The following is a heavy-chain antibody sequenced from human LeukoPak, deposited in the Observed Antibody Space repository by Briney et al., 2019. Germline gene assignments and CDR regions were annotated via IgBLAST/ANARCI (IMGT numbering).Heavy chain of an antibody. CDR3: ASGRRGYDRDYADY. D-gene: IGHD3-3*01. J-gene: IGHJ4*02. V-gene: IGHV1-69*13. CDR1: GGTFSSYA. Sequence: GASVKVSCKASGGTFSSYAISWVRQAPGQGLEWMGGIIPIFGTANYAQKFQGRVTITADESTSTAYMELSSLRSEDTAVYYCASGRRGYDRDYADYWGQGTLVTVSS. CDR2: IIPIFGTA.